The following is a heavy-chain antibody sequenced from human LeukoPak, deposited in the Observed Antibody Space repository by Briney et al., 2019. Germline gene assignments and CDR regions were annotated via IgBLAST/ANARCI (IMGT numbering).Heavy chain of an antibody. Sequence: PSETLSFTCTVSGYSISSGYYWGWIRQPPGKGLEWIGSIYHSGSTFYNPSLKSRVTISVDTSKNQFSLKLSSVTAADTAVYYCARDLVDSGSSVEFDYWGQGTLVTVSS. V-gene: IGHV4-38-2*02. CDR2: IYHSGST. CDR1: GYSISSGYY. D-gene: IGHD1-26*01. J-gene: IGHJ4*02. CDR3: ARDLVDSGSSVEFDY.